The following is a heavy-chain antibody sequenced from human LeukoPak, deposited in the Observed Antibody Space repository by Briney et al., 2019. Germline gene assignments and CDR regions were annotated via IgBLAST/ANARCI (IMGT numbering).Heavy chain of an antibody. Sequence: PSQTLSLTCTVSGGSISSDSYYWSWIRQPAGKGLEWIGRIYTSGSTNYNPSLKSRVTISVDTSKNQFSLKLSSVTAADTAVNYCARGSVYYYGMDVWGQGTTVTVSS. CDR3: ARGSVYYYGMDV. CDR1: GGSISSDSYY. J-gene: IGHJ6*02. V-gene: IGHV4-61*02. CDR2: IYTSGST.